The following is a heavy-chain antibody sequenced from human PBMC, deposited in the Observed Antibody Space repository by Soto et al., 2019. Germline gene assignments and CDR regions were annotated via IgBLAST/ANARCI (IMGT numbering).Heavy chain of an antibody. CDR3: TSFHSRPN. CDR2: IKSKSDGGTA. V-gene: IGHV3-15*01. J-gene: IGHJ4*02. D-gene: IGHD2-21*01. CDR1: GFTFSNAW. Sequence: EVQLVESGGGLVKPGGSLRLSCAASGFTFSNAWMTWVRQAPGKGLEWVGSIKSKSDGGTADYATPVNGRFTISRDDSTNKLYLQMNSLKTEDTAVYYCTSFHSRPNWGQGTLVTVSS.